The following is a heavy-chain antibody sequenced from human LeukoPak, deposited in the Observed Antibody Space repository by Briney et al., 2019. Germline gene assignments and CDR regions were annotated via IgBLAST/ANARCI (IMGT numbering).Heavy chain of an antibody. D-gene: IGHD1-26*01. CDR3: ARDVSIVGATALFDY. V-gene: IGHV3-30-3*01. Sequence: QPGRSLRLSCAASGFTFSNYALHWVRQAPGEGLEWVAVISYDGSNKYYADSVKGRFTISRDNSKNTLYLQMNSLRAEDTAVYYCARDVSIVGATALFDYWGQGTLVTVSS. CDR1: GFTFSNYA. CDR2: ISYDGSNK. J-gene: IGHJ4*02.